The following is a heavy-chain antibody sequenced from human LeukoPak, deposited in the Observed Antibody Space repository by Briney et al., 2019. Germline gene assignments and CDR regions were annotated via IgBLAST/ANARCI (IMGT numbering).Heavy chain of an antibody. CDR3: ARATRRDWGQYYFDY. J-gene: IGHJ4*02. V-gene: IGHV4-34*01. CDR1: GGSFSGYY. Sequence: SETLSLTCAVYGGSFSGYYWSWIRQSPGKGLEWIGEINHSRTTNCNPSPKSRVTISVDTSKNQFSLKLTSVTAADTAVYYCARATRRDWGQYYFDYWGQGTLVTVSS. D-gene: IGHD7-27*01. CDR2: INHSRTT.